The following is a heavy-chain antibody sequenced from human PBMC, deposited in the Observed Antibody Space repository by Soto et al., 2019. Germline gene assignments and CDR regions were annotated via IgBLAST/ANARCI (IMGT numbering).Heavy chain of an antibody. CDR3: ALYNMVRGVTIKQQIY. Sequence: SVXVSFKCSGGTFSSYASILLRQAPGQGLEWMGGIIPIFGTANYAQKFQGRVTITADKSTSTAYMELSSLRSEDTAVYYCALYNMVRGVTIKQQIYWGQGPLVTV. D-gene: IGHD3-10*01. J-gene: IGHJ4*02. V-gene: IGHV1-69*06. CDR1: GGTFSSYA. CDR2: IIPIFGTA.